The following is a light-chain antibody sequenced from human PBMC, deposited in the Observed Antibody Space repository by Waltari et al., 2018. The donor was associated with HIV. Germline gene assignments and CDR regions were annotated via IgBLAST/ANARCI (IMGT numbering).Light chain of an antibody. V-gene: IGLV2-8*01. Sequence: QSALTQPPSASGSPGQSVTISCTGTSSDVGGYNYVSWYQQHPGNAPKLIIYEVTERPSGVPDRFSGSQSGNTASLTGSGLQAEDEADYYCSSYAGSNKLVFGGGTKLTVV. J-gene: IGLJ2*01. CDR2: EVT. CDR1: SSDVGGYNY. CDR3: SSYAGSNKLV.